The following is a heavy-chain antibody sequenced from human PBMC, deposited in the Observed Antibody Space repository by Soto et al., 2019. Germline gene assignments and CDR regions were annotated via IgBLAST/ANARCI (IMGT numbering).Heavy chain of an antibody. CDR3: SRVLLVIAIRPDAFDV. D-gene: IGHD2-21*01. J-gene: IGHJ3*01. CDR2: IRNKAYGGTT. V-gene: IGHV3-49*03. Sequence: PGGSLRLSCTASGFSFGDYAVSWFRQAPGKGLECVGFIRNKAYGGTTEYAASVKGRFTISREDSKSLASLQMNSLKTEDTAVYYCSRVLLVIAIRPDAFDVWGQRTMVIVSS. CDR1: GFSFGDYA.